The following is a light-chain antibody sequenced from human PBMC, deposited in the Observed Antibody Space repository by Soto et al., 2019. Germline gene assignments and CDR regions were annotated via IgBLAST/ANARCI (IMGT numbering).Light chain of an antibody. Sequence: QAVVTQPPSVSAAPGQKVTISCSGSSSNLGNNYVSWYQQLPGTAPKVLIYENNIRPSGIPDRFSGSKSGTSATLGITGLQTGDEADYYCGTWDSSLSAEVFGGGTKLTVL. CDR3: GTWDSSLSAEV. CDR2: ENN. J-gene: IGLJ2*01. CDR1: SSNLGNNY. V-gene: IGLV1-51*02.